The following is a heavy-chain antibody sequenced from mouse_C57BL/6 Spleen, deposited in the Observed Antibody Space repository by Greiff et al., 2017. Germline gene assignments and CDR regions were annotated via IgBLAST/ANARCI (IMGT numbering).Heavy chain of an antibody. CDR1: GFTFSDYY. D-gene: IGHD1-3*01. CDR2: INYDGSST. J-gene: IGHJ4*01. V-gene: IGHV5-16*01. Sequence: EVKLVESEGGLVQPGSSMKLSCTASGFTFSDYYMAWVRQVPEKGLEWVANINYDGSSTYYLDSLKSRFIISRDNAKNILYLQMSSLKSEDTATYYCARDNLYAMGYWGQGTSVTVSS. CDR3: ARDNLYAMGY.